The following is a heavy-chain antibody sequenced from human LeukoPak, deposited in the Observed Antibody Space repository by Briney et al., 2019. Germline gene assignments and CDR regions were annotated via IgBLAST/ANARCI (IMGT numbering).Heavy chain of an antibody. J-gene: IGHJ2*01. V-gene: IGHV4-38-2*02. Sequence: SQTLSLTCTVSGYSISSGYYWGWIRQPPGKGLEWIGSIYHSGSTYYNPSLKSRVTISVDTSKNQFSLKLSSVTAADTAVYYCARPDLLSSGSYRKPSNWYFDLWGRGTLVTVSS. CDR3: ARPDLLSSGSYRKPSNWYFDL. CDR2: IYHSGST. D-gene: IGHD1-26*01. CDR1: GYSISSGYY.